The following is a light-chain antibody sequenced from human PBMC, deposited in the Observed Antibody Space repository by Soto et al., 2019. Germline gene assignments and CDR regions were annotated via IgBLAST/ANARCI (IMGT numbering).Light chain of an antibody. Sequence: DIQMTQSPSTLSASVGDRVTITCRASQSISYWLAWHQQKPGKAPNLLIYKASTLESGVPSRFSGSGSGTEFTLTINSLQPDDFATYYGQQYNSYPLTFGGGTKVEIK. CDR1: QSISYW. CDR3: QQYNSYPLT. CDR2: KAS. V-gene: IGKV1-5*03. J-gene: IGKJ4*01.